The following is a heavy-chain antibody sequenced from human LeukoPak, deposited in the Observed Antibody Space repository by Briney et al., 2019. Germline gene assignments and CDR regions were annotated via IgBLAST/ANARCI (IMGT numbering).Heavy chain of an antibody. CDR3: ARCYTRYDSSGYYYGPRDAFDI. CDR1: GGSISTNNYY. CDR2: VYYTGTT. D-gene: IGHD3-22*01. V-gene: IGHV4-39*07. J-gene: IGHJ3*02. Sequence: SETLSLTCTVSGGSISTNNYYWGWIRQPPGKGLEWIGSVYYTGTTYYNPSLKSRVAISVDTSKNHFSLKLISVTAADTAVYYCARCYTRYDSSGYYYGPRDAFDIWGQGTVVTVSS.